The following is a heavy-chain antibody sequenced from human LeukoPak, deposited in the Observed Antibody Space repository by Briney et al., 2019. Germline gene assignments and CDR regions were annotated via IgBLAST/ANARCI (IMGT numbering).Heavy chain of an antibody. D-gene: IGHD6-13*01. V-gene: IGHV3-49*04. Sequence: GGSLRLSCTASGFTFGDYAMSWVRQAPGKGLEWVGFIRSKAYGGTTEYAGSVKGRFTISRDDSKSIAYLQMNSLKTEDTAVYYCTRAAAGTFFDLGAFRDWGQGTLVTVSS. CDR3: TRAAAGTFFDLGAFRD. J-gene: IGHJ4*02. CDR2: IRSKAYGGTT. CDR1: GFTFGDYA.